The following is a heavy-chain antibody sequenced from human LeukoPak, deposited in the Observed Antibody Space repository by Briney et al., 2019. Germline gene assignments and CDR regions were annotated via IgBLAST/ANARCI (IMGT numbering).Heavy chain of an antibody. CDR1: GGTFNNSA. CDR3: ARDVHGDYGSGWFDP. V-gene: IGHV1-69*05. J-gene: IGHJ5*02. CDR2: IMPLFGTA. Sequence: ASVKVSCKTSGGTFNNSAISWVRQAPGQGLDWLGGIMPLFGTAGYAQKFQGRVTITKDESTRTVYLELTILTSDDTAVYYCARDVHGDYGSGWFDPWGQGTLVSLSS. D-gene: IGHD4-17*01.